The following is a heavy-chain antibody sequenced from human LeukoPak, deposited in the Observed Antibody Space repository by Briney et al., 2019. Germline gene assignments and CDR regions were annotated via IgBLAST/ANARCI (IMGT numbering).Heavy chain of an antibody. V-gene: IGHV4-61*02. Sequence: SQTLSLTCTVSGGSISSGSYYWSWIRQPAGKGLEWIGRIYTSGSTNYNPSLKSRVTISVDTSKNQFSLKLSSVTAADTAVYYCAIDGSGKKYYYYGMDVWGQGTTVTVSS. J-gene: IGHJ6*02. CDR1: GGSISSGSYY. D-gene: IGHD3-22*01. CDR3: AIDGSGKKYYYYGMDV. CDR2: IYTSGST.